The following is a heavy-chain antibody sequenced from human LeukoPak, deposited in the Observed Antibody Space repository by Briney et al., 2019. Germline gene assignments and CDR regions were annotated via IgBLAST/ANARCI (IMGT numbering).Heavy chain of an antibody. CDR2: ISSSGSTI. D-gene: IGHD3-10*01. Sequence: GGSLRLSCAASGFTFSDYYMSWIRQAPGKGLEWVSYISSSGSTIYYADSVKGRFTISRDNAKNSLYLQMNSLRAEDTAVYYCASRPSITMVRGVINGYWSQGTMVTVSS. CDR3: ASRPSITMVRGVINGY. CDR1: GFTFSDYY. J-gene: IGHJ3*01. V-gene: IGHV3-11*04.